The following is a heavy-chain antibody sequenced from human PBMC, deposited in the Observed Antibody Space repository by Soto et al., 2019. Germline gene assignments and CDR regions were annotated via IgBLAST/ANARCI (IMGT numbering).Heavy chain of an antibody. V-gene: IGHV5-10-1*01. Sequence: PGESLKISCKGSGYSYTSYWISWVRQMPGKGLEWMGRVDPSDSYTDYSPAFQGHVTISADKSIITAYLQWSSLKASDTAIYYCARHRPPLRGITLSGYYFDLWGQGTQVTVSS. CDR3: ARHRPPLRGITLSGYYFDL. CDR2: VDPSDSYT. J-gene: IGHJ4*02. D-gene: IGHD3-10*01. CDR1: GYSYTSYW.